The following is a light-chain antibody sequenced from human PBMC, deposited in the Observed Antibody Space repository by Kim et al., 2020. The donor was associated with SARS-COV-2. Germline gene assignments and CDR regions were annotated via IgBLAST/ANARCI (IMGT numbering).Light chain of an antibody. V-gene: IGLV3-19*01. CDR2: GKN. CDR3: NSRDSSGYRLV. CDR1: SLRSYY. J-gene: IGLJ2*01. Sequence: SSELTQDPAVSVALGQTVRITCQGDSLRSYYASWYQQKPVQAPVLVIYGKNNRPSAIPDRFSGSSSGNTASLTITGAQAEDEADYYCNSRDSSGYRLVFGGGTQLTVL.